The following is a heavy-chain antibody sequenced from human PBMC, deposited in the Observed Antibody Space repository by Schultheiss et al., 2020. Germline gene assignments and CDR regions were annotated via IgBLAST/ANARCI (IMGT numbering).Heavy chain of an antibody. V-gene: IGHV4-39*07. D-gene: IGHD3-16*02. J-gene: IGHJ4*02. CDR1: GGSISSSSYY. CDR3: ARGGYDYVWGSYRYRYYFDY. Sequence: SETLSLTCTVSGGSISSSSYYWGWIRQPPGKGLEWIGEINHSGSTNYNPSLKSRVTISVDTSKNQFSLKLSSVTAADTAVYYCARGGYDYVWGSYRYRYYFDYWGQGTLVTVSS. CDR2: INHSGST.